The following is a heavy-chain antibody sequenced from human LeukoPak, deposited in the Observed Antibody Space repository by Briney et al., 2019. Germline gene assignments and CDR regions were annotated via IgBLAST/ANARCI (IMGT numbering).Heavy chain of an antibody. CDR1: GFTFSSYS. Sequence: GGSLRLSCAASGFTFSSYSMNWVRQAPGKGLEWVSSISSSSSYIYYADSEKGRFTISRDNAKNSLYLQMNSLSAEATAVYYCARGSGYDSSSDYWGQGPLVTVSS. D-gene: IGHD5-12*01. V-gene: IGHV3-21*01. CDR2: ISSSSSYI. CDR3: ARGSGYDSSSDY. J-gene: IGHJ4*02.